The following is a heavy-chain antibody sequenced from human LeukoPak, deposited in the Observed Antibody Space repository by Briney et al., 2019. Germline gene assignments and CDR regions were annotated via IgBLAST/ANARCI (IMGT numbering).Heavy chain of an antibody. CDR1: GGSISSYY. CDR2: IYYSGST. CDR3: ASRSSIWSGYQDTLYYFDS. V-gene: IGHV4-59*01. Sequence: SETLSLTCTVSGGSISSYYWSWIRQPPGKGLELIGYIYYSGSTNYNPSLKSRVTISVDTSKNQFSLKLSSVTVADTAVYYCASRSSIWSGYQDTLYYFDSWGQGTLVTVSS. J-gene: IGHJ4*02. D-gene: IGHD3-3*01.